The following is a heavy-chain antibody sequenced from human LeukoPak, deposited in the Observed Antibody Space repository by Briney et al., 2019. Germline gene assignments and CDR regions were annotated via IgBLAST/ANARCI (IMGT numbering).Heavy chain of an antibody. V-gene: IGHV3-74*01. CDR1: GFTFSNYW. D-gene: IGHD6-13*01. Sequence: GGSLRLSCAASGFTFSNYWMHWVRQAPGKWLVWVSRVNSDGSSTSYADPVKGRFTISRDNAKNTVYLQMNSLRAEDTAVYYCGRGGKVEQLVLARWGQGSLVTVSS. CDR3: GRGGKVEQLVLAR. CDR2: VNSDGSST. J-gene: IGHJ4*02.